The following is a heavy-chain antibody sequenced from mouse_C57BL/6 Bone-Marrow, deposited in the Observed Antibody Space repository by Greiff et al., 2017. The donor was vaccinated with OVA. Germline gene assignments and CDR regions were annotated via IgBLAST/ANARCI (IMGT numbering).Heavy chain of an antibody. V-gene: IGHV1-31*01. CDR3: ARPLQYYGSSYYAMDY. Sequence: DVKLQESGPELVKPGASVKISCKASGYSFTGYYMHWVKQSHGHILDWIGYIYPYNGVSSYNQKFKGKATLTVDKSSSTAYMELRSLTSEDSAVYYCARPLQYYGSSYYAMDYWGQGTSVTVSS. D-gene: IGHD1-1*01. CDR1: GYSFTGYY. CDR2: IYPYNGVS. J-gene: IGHJ4*01.